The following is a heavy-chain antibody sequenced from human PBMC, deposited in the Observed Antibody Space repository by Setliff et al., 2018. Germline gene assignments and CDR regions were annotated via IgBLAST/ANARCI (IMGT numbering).Heavy chain of an antibody. V-gene: IGHV4-38-2*01. CDR3: ARGRMRGSCSGPSCTYDPFDT. J-gene: IGHJ3*02. Sequence: PSETLSLTCGVSGFSLSNSYYWGWIRQPPGKGLEWIGSIYHSGSSYYNSSLRSRVTISVDTSKNQFSLILRSVTAADTVVYYCARGRMRGSCSGPSCTYDPFDTWGQGTPVTVSS. D-gene: IGHD2-2*01. CDR1: GFSLSNSYY. CDR2: IYHSGSS.